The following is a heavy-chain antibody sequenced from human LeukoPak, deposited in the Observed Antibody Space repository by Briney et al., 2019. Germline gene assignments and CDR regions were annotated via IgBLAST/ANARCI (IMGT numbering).Heavy chain of an antibody. V-gene: IGHV3-30-3*01. J-gene: IGHJ4*02. CDR1: GFTFSSYA. CDR3: ATLTTVRDY. CDR2: ISYDGSNK. D-gene: IGHD4-17*01. Sequence: GGSLRLSCAASGFTFSSYAMHWVRQAPGKGLEWVAVISYDGSNKYYADSVKGRFTISRDKSKNTLYLQMNSLRAEDTAVYYCATLTTVRDYWGQGTLVTVSS.